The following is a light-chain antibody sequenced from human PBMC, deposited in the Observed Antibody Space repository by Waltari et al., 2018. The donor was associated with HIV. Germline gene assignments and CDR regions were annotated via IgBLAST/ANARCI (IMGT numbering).Light chain of an antibody. J-gene: IGLJ2*01. CDR2: SNN. CDR3: AAWDDSLNVV. V-gene: IGLV1-44*01. CDR1: SSNIGSDT. Sequence: QSVLTQPPSASGTPGQRVTISCSGSSSNIGSDTVNWYQQLPGTATELLIYSNNQRPSGVPDRFSGSKSGTSASLAISGLQSEDEADYYCAAWDDSLNVVFGGGTKLTVL.